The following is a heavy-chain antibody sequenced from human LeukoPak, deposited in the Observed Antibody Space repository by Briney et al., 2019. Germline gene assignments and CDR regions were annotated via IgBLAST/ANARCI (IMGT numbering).Heavy chain of an antibody. CDR1: GFTVSSNY. CDR2: IYSGGTT. J-gene: IGHJ6*03. CDR3: ARSAPRGSGSYYYYMDV. D-gene: IGHD3-10*01. V-gene: IGHV3-53*01. Sequence: GGSLRLSCAASGFTVSSNYMSWVRQAPGKGLEWVSVIYSGGTTYFADSVKGRFTISRDNSKNTLYLQMNSLRAEDTAVYYCARSAPRGSGSYYYYMDVWGKGTTATVSS.